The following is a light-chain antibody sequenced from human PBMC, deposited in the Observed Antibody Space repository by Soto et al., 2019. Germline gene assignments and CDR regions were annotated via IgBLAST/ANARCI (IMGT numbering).Light chain of an antibody. J-gene: IGKJ1*01. CDR2: GAS. CDR3: QQYNNWPRT. CDR1: QSVSSN. Sequence: EIVLTDSPATLSLSQWERATLSCRASQSVSSNLAWYQQKPGQAPRLLIYGASTRATGIPARFSGSGSGTEFTLTISSLQSEDFAVHYCQQYNNWPRTFGQATKVDIK. V-gene: IGKV3-15*01.